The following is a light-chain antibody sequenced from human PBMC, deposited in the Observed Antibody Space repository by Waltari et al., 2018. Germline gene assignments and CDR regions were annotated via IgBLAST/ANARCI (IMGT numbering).Light chain of an antibody. CDR1: SSVVGGYDD. V-gene: IGLV2-14*03. CDR3: SSYSSNSLYV. CDR2: DVS. J-gene: IGLJ1*01. Sequence: QPALTQPASVSGSPGQSITISCTGTSSVVGGYDDVSWYQQYPGKAPKLVIYDVSKRPSGASNRFSGSKSGNTASLIISGLLAEDEADYYCSSYSSNSLYVLGTGTKVTVL.